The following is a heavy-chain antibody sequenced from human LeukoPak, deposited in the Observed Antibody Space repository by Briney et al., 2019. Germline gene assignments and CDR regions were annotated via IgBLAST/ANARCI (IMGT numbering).Heavy chain of an antibody. J-gene: IGHJ4*02. CDR2: IYTSGST. CDR3: ARDLIADYGDYGVFDY. CDR1: GGSISSYY. V-gene: IGHV4-4*07. Sequence: NPSETLSLTCTVSGGSISSYYWSWIRQPAGKGLKWIGRIYTSGSTNYNPSLKSRVTMSVDTSKNQFSLKLSSVTAADTAVYYCARDLIADYGDYGVFDYWGQGTLVTVSS. D-gene: IGHD4-17*01.